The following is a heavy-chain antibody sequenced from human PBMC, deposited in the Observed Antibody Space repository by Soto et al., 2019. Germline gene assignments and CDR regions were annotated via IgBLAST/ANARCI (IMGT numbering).Heavy chain of an antibody. Sequence: GASVKVSCKASGYTFTSYDIKWVGQATGQGLEWMGWMNPNSGNTGYAQKFQGRVTMTRNTSISTAYMELSSLRSEDTAVYYCARVVAEDYYYYYMDVWGKGTTVTVSS. CDR3: ARVVAEDYYYYYMDV. CDR1: GYTFTSYD. CDR2: MNPNSGNT. V-gene: IGHV1-8*01. D-gene: IGHD3-10*01. J-gene: IGHJ6*03.